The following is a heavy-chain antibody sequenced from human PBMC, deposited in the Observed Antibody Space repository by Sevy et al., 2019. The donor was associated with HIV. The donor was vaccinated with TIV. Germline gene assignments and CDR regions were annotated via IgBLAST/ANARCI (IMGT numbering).Heavy chain of an antibody. V-gene: IGHV4-61*01. J-gene: IGHJ6*02. CDR2: IYYSGST. D-gene: IGHD3-22*01. CDR3: ARDRYYYDSSGYRYYYGMDV. CDR1: GGCVSSGSYY. Sequence: SETLSLTCTVSGGCVSSGSYYWSRIRQPPGKGREWIGYIYYSGSTNYNPSLKSRVTISVDTSKNQFSLKLSSVTAAYTAGYYCARDRYYYDSSGYRYYYGMDVWGQGSTVTVSS.